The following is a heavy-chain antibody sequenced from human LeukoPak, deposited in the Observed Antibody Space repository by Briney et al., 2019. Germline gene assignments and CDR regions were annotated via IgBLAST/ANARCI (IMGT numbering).Heavy chain of an antibody. V-gene: IGHV4-4*02. CDR2: IYYGGTT. Sequence: PSETLSLTCAVSGGSISSSNWWSWVRQPPGQGLQWIGSIYYGGTTYYNPSLKTRVTISIDTSKNQFSLKLTSVTAADTAVYYCARVGQQLFLGNWFDPWGQGTLVTVSS. CDR1: GGSISSSNW. J-gene: IGHJ5*02. CDR3: ARVGQQLFLGNWFDP. D-gene: IGHD6-13*01.